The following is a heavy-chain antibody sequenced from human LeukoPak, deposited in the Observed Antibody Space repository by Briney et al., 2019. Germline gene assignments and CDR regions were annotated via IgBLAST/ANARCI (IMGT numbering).Heavy chain of an antibody. J-gene: IGHJ4*02. Sequence: PSETLSLTCAVYGWSFSGYYWSWIRQPPGKGLDWIGEINHSGSTNYNPSLKSRVTISVDTSKNQFSLKLSSVTAADTAVYYCARGLVVVVPAATHPSHYDYWGQGTLVTVSS. CDR3: ARGLVVVVPAATHPSHYDY. V-gene: IGHV4-34*01. CDR2: INHSGST. D-gene: IGHD2-2*01. CDR1: GWSFSGYY.